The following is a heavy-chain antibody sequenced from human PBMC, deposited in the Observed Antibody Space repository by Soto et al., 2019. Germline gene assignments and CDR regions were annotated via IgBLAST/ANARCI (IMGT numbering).Heavy chain of an antibody. Sequence: GSLRLSCAASGFTFSSYDMHWVRQATGKGLEWVSAIGTAGDTYYPGSVKGRFTISRENAKNSLYLQMNSLRAGDTAVYYCARVIGDGTLDYWGQGTLVTVSS. V-gene: IGHV3-13*01. CDR1: GFTFSSYD. CDR3: ARVIGDGTLDY. J-gene: IGHJ4*02. D-gene: IGHD3-10*01. CDR2: IGTAGDT.